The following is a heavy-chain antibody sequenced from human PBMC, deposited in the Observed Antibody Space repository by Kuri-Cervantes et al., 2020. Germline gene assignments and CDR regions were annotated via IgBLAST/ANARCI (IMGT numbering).Heavy chain of an antibody. J-gene: IGHJ6*02. Sequence: GESLKISCAASGFTFSSYAMSWVRQAPGKGLEWVSAISGSGGSTYYADSVKGRFTISRDNSKNTLYLQMNSLRAGDTAVYYCARRIAAAGIYYYGMDVWGQGTTVTVSS. CDR3: ARRIAAAGIYYYGMDV. CDR2: ISGSGGST. D-gene: IGHD6-13*01. V-gene: IGHV3-23*01. CDR1: GFTFSSYA.